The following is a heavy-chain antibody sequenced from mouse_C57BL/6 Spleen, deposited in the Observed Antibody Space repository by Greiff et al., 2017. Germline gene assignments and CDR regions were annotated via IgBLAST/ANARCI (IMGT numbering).Heavy chain of an antibody. CDR2: IYPGDGDT. Sequence: QVHVKQSGAELVKPGASVKISCKASGYAFSSYWMNWVKQRPGKGLEWIGQIYPGDGDTNYNGKFKGKATLTADKSSSTAYMQLSSLTSEDSAVYFCARGGDDGPYYFDYGGQGTTLTVSS. J-gene: IGHJ2*01. V-gene: IGHV1-80*01. CDR3: ARGGDDGPYYFDY. CDR1: GYAFSSYW. D-gene: IGHD1-1*01.